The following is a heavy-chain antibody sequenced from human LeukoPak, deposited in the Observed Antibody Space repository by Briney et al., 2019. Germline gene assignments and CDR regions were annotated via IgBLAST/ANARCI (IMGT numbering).Heavy chain of an antibody. J-gene: IGHJ4*02. V-gene: IGHV4-34*01. CDR3: ARKPIINNAWYYFDC. CDR2: VYYSGSA. D-gene: IGHD1/OR15-1a*01. CDR1: GASFSGYY. Sequence: SETLSLTCAVYGASFSGYYWSWIRQSPGQGLEWIGNVYYSGSAYYNPSLKSRVTMSVDTSKNQFSLKLSSVTAANTAVYYCARKPIINNAWYYFDCWGQGILVAVSS.